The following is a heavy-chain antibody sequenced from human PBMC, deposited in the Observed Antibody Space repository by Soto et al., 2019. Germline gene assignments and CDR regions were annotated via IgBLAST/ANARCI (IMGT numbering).Heavy chain of an antibody. V-gene: IGHV3-23*01. CDR2: ISGSGGST. D-gene: IGHD3-22*01. CDR1: GFTFSSYA. Sequence: EVQLLESGGGLVQPGGSLRLSCAASGFTFSSYAMSWVRQAPGKGLEWVSAISGSGGSTYYADSVKGRFTISRDNSKNPVYLQMNSLRDEDTAVYYCAKGYYDISGSLYYYGMDFWGQETKVTVSS. J-gene: IGHJ6*02. CDR3: AKGYYDISGSLYYYGMDF.